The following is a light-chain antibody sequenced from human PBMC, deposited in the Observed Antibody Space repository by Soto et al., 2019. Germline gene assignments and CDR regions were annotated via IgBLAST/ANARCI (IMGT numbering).Light chain of an antibody. V-gene: IGKV1-5*03. J-gene: IGKJ1*01. CDR3: QQYKRYPWT. Sequence: GDRVTITCRASQSLTSWLAWYQQKPGKAPKLLIYAASSLETGVPSRFSGSESGTDFSLTISSLQPDDFATYYCQQYKRYPWTFGQGTKVEI. CDR1: QSLTSW. CDR2: AAS.